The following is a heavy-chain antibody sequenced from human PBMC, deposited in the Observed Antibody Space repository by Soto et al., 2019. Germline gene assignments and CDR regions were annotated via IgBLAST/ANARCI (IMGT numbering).Heavy chain of an antibody. J-gene: IGHJ6*02. CDR3: ASPPTGPTGTTEAAYYYYVMDV. CDR1: GFTFSSYA. CDR2: ISGSGGST. Sequence: GGSLRLSCAASGFTFSSYAMSWVSQAPGKGLEWVSAISGSGGSTYYAVSVKGRFTISRDNSKNTLYLQMNSLRAEDTAVYYCASPPTGPTGTTEAAYYYYVMDVWGQGTTVTVSS. V-gene: IGHV3-23*01. D-gene: IGHD1-7*01.